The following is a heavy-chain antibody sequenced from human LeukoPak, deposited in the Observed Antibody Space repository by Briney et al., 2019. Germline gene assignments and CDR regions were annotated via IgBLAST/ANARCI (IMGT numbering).Heavy chain of an antibody. CDR2: IKSDGSST. D-gene: IGHD3-10*01. CDR1: GFTFSSYW. V-gene: IGHV3-74*01. J-gene: IGHJ4*02. Sequence: GGFLRLSCAASGFTFSSYWMHWVRQAPGKGLVWVSRIKSDGSSTTYADSVKGRLTISRDNAKNTLYLQMNSLRAEDTAVYYCATNYYGSGPDHWGQGTLVTVSS. CDR3: ATNYYGSGPDH.